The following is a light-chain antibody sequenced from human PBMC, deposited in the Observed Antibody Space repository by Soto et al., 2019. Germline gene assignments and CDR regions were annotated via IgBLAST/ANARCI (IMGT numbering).Light chain of an antibody. V-gene: IGKV4-1*01. CDR1: QSVLYSSNNKNY. Sequence: DIVMTQSPDSLAVSLGERATINCKSSQSVLYSSNNKNYLAWYQQKPGQPPKLLIYWASTRESGVPDRFSGSGSGTYFTVTISSLQAEDVAAYYGQQYYSTPSTFGRGTKVEIK. CDR3: QQYYSTPST. CDR2: WAS. J-gene: IGKJ1*01.